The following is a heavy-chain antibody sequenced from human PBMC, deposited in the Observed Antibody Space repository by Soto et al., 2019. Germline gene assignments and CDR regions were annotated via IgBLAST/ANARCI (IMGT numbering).Heavy chain of an antibody. CDR3: ARVSALRAFDP. CDR2: ISYDGSNK. V-gene: IGHV3-30-3*01. Sequence: QVQLVESGGGVVQPGRSLRLSCAASGFIFSSYAMHWVRQAPGKGLEWVAFISYDGSNKYYADSVKGRFTISRDNSKNTLYLQMNSLRAEDTAVYYRARVSALRAFDPWGQGTLVTVSS. D-gene: IGHD2-15*01. J-gene: IGHJ5*02. CDR1: GFIFSSYA.